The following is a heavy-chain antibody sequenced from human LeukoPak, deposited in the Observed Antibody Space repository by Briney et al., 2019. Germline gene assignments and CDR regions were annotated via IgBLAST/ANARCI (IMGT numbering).Heavy chain of an antibody. CDR2: IYYSGST. CDR1: GGSISSSSYY. V-gene: IGHV4-39*01. D-gene: IGHD3-10*01. J-gene: IGHJ4*02. Sequence: SETLSLTCPVSGGSISSSSYYWGWIRHPPGKGLEWIGRIYYSGSTYYNPSLKSRFTISVDTSKNQFSLKLSSVTAADTAVYYCARHVSISGDFDYWGQGTLVTVSS. CDR3: ARHVSISGDFDY.